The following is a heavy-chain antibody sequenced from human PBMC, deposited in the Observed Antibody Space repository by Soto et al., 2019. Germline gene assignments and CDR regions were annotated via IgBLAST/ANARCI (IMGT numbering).Heavy chain of an antibody. CDR1: GFTVSSNY. CDR2: IYSGGST. Sequence: EVQLVESGGGLVQPGGSLRLSCAASGFTVSSNYMSWVRQAPGKGLEWVSVIYSGGSTYYADSVKGRFTIPRDNSKNTLYLQMNSLRAEDTAVYYCARDQDPYYFDYWGQGTLVTVSS. J-gene: IGHJ4*02. V-gene: IGHV3-66*01. CDR3: ARDQDPYYFDY.